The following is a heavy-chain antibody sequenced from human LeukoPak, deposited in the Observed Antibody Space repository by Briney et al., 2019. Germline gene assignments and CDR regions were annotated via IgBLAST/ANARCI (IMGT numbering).Heavy chain of an antibody. D-gene: IGHD2-2*01. Sequence: ASVKVSCKASGYTVTSYYMHWVRQAPGQGREWMGIINPSGGSTSYAQKFQGRVTMTRDTSTSTVYMELSSLRSEDTAVYYCARDHAPYRREYPSSYRGQGTLVTVSS. V-gene: IGHV1-46*01. CDR1: GYTVTSYY. CDR3: ARDHAPYRREYPSSY. J-gene: IGHJ1*01. CDR2: INPSGGST.